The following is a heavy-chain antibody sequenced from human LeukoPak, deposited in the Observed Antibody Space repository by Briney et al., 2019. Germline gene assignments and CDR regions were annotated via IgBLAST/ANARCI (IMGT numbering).Heavy chain of an antibody. CDR1: GGSISSGGYY. CDR3: ARTLTTLGWFDP. Sequence: PSETLSLTCTVSGGSISSGGYYWSWIRQHPGKGLEWIGYIYYSGSTYYNPSLKSRVTISVDTSKNQFSLQLSSVTAADTAVYYCARTLTTLGWFDPWGQGTLVTISS. CDR2: IYYSGST. J-gene: IGHJ5*02. V-gene: IGHV4-31*03. D-gene: IGHD3-16*01.